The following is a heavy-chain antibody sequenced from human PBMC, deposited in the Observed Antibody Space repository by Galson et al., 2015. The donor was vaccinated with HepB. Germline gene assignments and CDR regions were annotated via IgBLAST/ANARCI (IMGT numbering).Heavy chain of an antibody. Sequence: SLRLSCAASGFTFSSYGMHWVRQAPGKGLEWVAVISYDGSNKYYADSVKGRFTISRDNSKNTLYLQMNSLRAEDTAVYYCARGRGGQQLGHTTHFDYWGQGTLVTVSS. CDR2: ISYDGSNK. V-gene: IGHV3-30*03. CDR1: GFTFSSYG. CDR3: ARGRGGQQLGHTTHFDY. D-gene: IGHD6-13*01. J-gene: IGHJ4*02.